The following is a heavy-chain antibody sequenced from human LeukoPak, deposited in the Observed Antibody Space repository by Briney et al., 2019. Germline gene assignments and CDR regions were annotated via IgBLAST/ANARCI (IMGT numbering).Heavy chain of an antibody. CDR3: ATFDGYPYYFDY. Sequence: ASVKVSCKASGYTFTGYYMHWVRQAPGQGLEWMGWINPNSGGTNYAQKFQGRAIMTRDTSISTAYMELSRLRSDDTAVYYCATFDGYPYYFDYWGQGTLVTVSS. D-gene: IGHD5-24*01. CDR1: GYTFTGYY. CDR2: INPNSGGT. J-gene: IGHJ4*02. V-gene: IGHV1-2*02.